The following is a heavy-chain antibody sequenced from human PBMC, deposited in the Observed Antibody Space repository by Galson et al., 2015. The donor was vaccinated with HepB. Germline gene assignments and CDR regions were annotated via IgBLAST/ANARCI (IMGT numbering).Heavy chain of an antibody. V-gene: IGHV1-18*01. J-gene: IGHJ5*02. CDR2: ISAYNRHT. D-gene: IGHD2-15*01. CDR3: ARGALVVVVGATQNNWFDP. CDR1: DYIFSSYS. Sequence: SVKVSCKASDYIFSSYSITWVRQAPGQGLEWMGWISAYNRHTNYAQSFQDRVTMTTDRSTSTIYLELRSLRSDDTAVYYCARGALVVVVGATQNNWFDPWGQGTLVTVSS.